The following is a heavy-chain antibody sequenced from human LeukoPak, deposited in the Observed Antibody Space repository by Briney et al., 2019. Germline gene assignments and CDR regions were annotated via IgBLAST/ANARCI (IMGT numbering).Heavy chain of an antibody. CDR2: IYPGDSDT. CDR1: GYSFTSYW. J-gene: IGHJ4*02. D-gene: IGHD5-18*01. V-gene: IGHV5-51*01. Sequence: GESLKISCKGSGYSFTSYWIGWVRQMPGKGLEWMGIIYPGDSDTRYSPYFQGQVTISADKSISTAYLQWSSLKASDTAMYYCARPRTGARGYSYGPPDYWGQGTLVTVSS. CDR3: ARPRTGARGYSYGPPDY.